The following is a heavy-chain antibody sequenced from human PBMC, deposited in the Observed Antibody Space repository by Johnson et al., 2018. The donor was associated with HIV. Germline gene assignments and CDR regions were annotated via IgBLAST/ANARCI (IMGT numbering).Heavy chain of an antibody. CDR1: GFTFSTYG. CDR2: IWYDGSNK. CDR3: AKDQGSTSWTNDAFDI. D-gene: IGHD6-13*01. V-gene: IGHV3-33*06. Sequence: QVQLVESGGGVVQPGRSLRLSCAASGFTFSTYGMHWVRQAPGKGLEWVAVIWYDGSNKYHADSVKGRFTISRDNSKNTLFLQMNSLRAEDTAVYYCAKDQGSTSWTNDAFDIWGQGTMVTVAS. J-gene: IGHJ3*02.